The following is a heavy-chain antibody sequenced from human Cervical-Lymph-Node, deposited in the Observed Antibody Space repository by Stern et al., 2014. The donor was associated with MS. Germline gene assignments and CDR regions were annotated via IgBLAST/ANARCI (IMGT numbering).Heavy chain of an antibody. CDR2: ISGRGDTP. CDR3: AKDMEDRPNWNVNWFDA. Sequence: EDQLVESGGGLVQPGGSLRLSCAASGFTFSDYAMTWVRQTPGRGLEWVSAISGRGDTPYDRDSVRGRFTISRDNSKNILFLHMNSLRVDDTALYYCAKDMEDRPNWNVNWFDAWGRGILVTVSS. J-gene: IGHJ5*02. CDR1: GFTFSDYA. V-gene: IGHV3-23*04. D-gene: IGHD1-1*01.